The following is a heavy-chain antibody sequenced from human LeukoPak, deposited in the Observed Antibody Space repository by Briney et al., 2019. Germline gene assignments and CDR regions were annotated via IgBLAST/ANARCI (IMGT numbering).Heavy chain of an antibody. Sequence: PSETLSLTCTVSGGSISSYYWSWIRQPPGKGLEWIGYIYYSGSTNYNPSLKSRVTISIDTSRNQFSLKLGSVTAADTAVYYCAIGEGLLDYWGQGTLVTVSS. CDR2: IYYSGST. D-gene: IGHD3-10*01. V-gene: IGHV4-59*01. CDR3: AIGEGLLDY. J-gene: IGHJ4*02. CDR1: GGSISSYY.